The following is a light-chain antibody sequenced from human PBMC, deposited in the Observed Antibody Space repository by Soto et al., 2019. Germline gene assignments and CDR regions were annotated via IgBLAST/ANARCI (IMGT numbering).Light chain of an antibody. J-gene: IGLJ2*01. CDR2: DVS. V-gene: IGLV2-14*01. CDR3: SSYTSSSNVV. CDR1: SSDVGGYNY. Sequence: QSALTQPASVSGSPGQSITISCTGTSSDVGGYNYVSWYQQHPGTAPKLMIYDVSNRPSGVSNRFSGSKSGNTASLTMSGLQAEDEADYYCSSYTSSSNVVFGGGTKLTVL.